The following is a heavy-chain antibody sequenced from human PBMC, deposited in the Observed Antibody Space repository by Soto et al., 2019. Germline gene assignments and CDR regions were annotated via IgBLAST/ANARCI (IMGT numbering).Heavy chain of an antibody. CDR1: GFTFSSYA. J-gene: IGHJ4*02. Sequence: QVQLVESGGGVVQPGRSLRLSCAASGFTFSSYAMHWVRQAPGKGLEWVAVISYDGSNKYYADSVKGRFTISRDNSKNTLYLQMNSLRAEDTAVYYCARDSPIMTTVTTMTLFNWGQGTLVTVSS. V-gene: IGHV3-30-3*01. D-gene: IGHD4-17*01. CDR3: ARDSPIMTTVTTMTLFN. CDR2: ISYDGSNK.